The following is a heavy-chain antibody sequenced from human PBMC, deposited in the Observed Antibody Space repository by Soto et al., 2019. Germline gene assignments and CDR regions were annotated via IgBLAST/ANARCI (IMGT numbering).Heavy chain of an antibody. CDR3: ARGPSADKVDY. CDR1: GASVSSGHC. D-gene: IGHD3-3*01. CDR2: IYNGGST. V-gene: IGHV4-30-4*01. Sequence: SETLSLTCIVSGASVSSGHCWSWIRQPPGRGLEWIGHIYNGGSTYSSPSLESRVTLSLDTSKNQFSLRLSSVTAADTAVYYFARGPSADKVDYWGQGTLVTVSS. J-gene: IGHJ4*02.